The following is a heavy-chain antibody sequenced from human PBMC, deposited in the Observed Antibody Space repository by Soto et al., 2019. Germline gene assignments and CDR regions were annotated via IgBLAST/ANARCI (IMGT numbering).Heavy chain of an antibody. CDR2: INAGNGNT. D-gene: IGHD3-16*01. Sequence: QVQLVQSGAEVKKPGASVKVSCKASGYTFTNYAMHWVRQAPEQRLEWMGWINAGNGNTKYSQKFQGRVTITRDTSASTAYMELSSLRSEDTAVYYCARDPMGEYYYMDVWGKGTTVTVSS. CDR1: GYTFTNYA. J-gene: IGHJ6*03. V-gene: IGHV1-3*01. CDR3: ARDPMGEYYYMDV.